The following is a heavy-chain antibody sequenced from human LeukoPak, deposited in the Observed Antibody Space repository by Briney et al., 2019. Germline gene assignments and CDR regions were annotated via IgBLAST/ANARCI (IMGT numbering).Heavy chain of an antibody. Sequence: ASVKVSCKASGHTFTSYGISWVRQAPGQGLEWMGWISAYNGNTYYAQKLQGRVSMTTVTSTSTAYMELRSLTSDDTAVYYCARGHYSDNSDYWGQGTLVIVSS. V-gene: IGHV1-18*01. D-gene: IGHD3-22*01. J-gene: IGHJ4*02. CDR2: ISAYNGNT. CDR3: ARGHYSDNSDY. CDR1: GHTFTSYG.